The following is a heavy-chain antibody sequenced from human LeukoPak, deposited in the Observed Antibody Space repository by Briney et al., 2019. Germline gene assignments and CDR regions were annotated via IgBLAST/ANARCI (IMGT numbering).Heavy chain of an antibody. CDR3: ASSLYYYYYMDV. Sequence: ESSETLSLTCTVSGGSISSSNYYWGWIRQPPGKGLEWIGEINHSGSTNYNPSLKSRVTISVDTSKNQFSLKLSSVTAADTAVYYCASSLYYYYYMDVWGKGTTVTISS. CDR1: GGSISSSNYY. J-gene: IGHJ6*03. V-gene: IGHV4-39*07. CDR2: INHSGST.